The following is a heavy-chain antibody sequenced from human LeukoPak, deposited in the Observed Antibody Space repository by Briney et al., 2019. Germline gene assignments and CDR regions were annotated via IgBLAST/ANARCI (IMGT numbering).Heavy chain of an antibody. CDR3: ARVGRGYDFWSGYRAANWFDP. CDR2: ISSSGSTI. CDR1: GFTFSDYY. J-gene: IGHJ5*02. D-gene: IGHD3-3*01. Sequence: GGSLRLSCAASGFTFSDYYMSWLRQAPGKGLEWVSYISSSGSTIYYADSVKGRFTISRDNAKNSLYLQMNSLRAKDTAVYYCARVGRGYDFWSGYRAANWFDPWGQGTLVTVSS. V-gene: IGHV3-11*01.